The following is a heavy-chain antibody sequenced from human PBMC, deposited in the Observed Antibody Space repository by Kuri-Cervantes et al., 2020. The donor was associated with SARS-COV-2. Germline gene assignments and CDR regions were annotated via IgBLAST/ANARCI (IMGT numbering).Heavy chain of an antibody. J-gene: IGHJ4*02. Sequence: SAVNVSCQAPVGTSSSYAISWVRQAPGQGLEWMGRIIPIFGTANYAQKFQGRVTIPADESTSTAYMELSSLRSEDTAVYYCARISSSWDRRFDYWGQGTLVTVSS. CDR1: VGTSSSYA. CDR3: ARISSSWDRRFDY. V-gene: IGHV1-69*13. CDR2: IIPIFGTA. D-gene: IGHD6-6*01.